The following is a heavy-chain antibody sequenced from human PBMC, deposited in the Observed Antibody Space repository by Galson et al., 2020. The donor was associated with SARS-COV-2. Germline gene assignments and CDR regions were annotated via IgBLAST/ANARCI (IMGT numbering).Heavy chain of an antibody. CDR1: GFTFSSYG. CDR2: IWYDGSNT. D-gene: IGHD5-18*01. CDR3: SKSGHSYSYPLYYVDF. V-gene: IGHV3-33*06. Sequence: GESPKISCAASGFTFSSYGMHWVRQATGKGLEWVADIWYDGSNTYYADSVKGRFTISRDNSKNTLYLQRNSLRAEDTAVDYCSKSGHSYSYPLYYVDFWGRGTLVTVSS. J-gene: IGHJ4*02.